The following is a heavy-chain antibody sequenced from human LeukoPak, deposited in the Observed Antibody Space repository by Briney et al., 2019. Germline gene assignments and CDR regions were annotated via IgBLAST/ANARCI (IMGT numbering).Heavy chain of an antibody. J-gene: IGHJ6*02. Sequence: GASVKVSCKASGYTFTGYYMHWVRQAPGQGLEWMGWINPNSGGTNYAQKFQGRVTMTRDTSISTAYMELSRLRSDDTAVYYCASSTMVRAEGSGLYYYYGMDVWGQGTTVTVSS. CDR3: ASSTMVRAEGSGLYYYYGMDV. D-gene: IGHD3-10*01. CDR2: INPNSGGT. CDR1: GYTFTGYY. V-gene: IGHV1-2*02.